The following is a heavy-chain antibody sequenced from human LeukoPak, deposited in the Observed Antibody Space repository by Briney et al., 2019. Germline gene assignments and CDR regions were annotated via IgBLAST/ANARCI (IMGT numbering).Heavy chain of an antibody. V-gene: IGHV3-7*01. Sequence: PGGSLRLSCAASGFIVSNYCMGWVRQAPGKGLEWVAYIKQDASETYYVDSVRGRFSISRDNAKNSLFLQMNSLRAEDTAVYYCATAPSGPSDSSGWYYFYNLGQGNLVTVSS. CDR3: ATAPSGPSDSSGWYYFYN. D-gene: IGHD6-19*01. CDR1: GFIVSNYC. J-gene: IGHJ4*02. CDR2: IKQDASET.